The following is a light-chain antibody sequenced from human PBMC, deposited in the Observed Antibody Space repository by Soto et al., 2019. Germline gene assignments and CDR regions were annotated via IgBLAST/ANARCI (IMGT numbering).Light chain of an antibody. CDR2: AAS. V-gene: IGKV1-39*01. CDR3: QQSYSTPPWT. CDR1: QSISSY. Sequence: DIQMTQSPSSLSASVGDRVTITCRASQSISSYLNWYQQKPGKAPKILIYAASSLQSGVPSRFSGSGSGTDFTLTISSLQPEDFATYYCQQSYSTPPWTFGQWTQVEIK. J-gene: IGKJ1*01.